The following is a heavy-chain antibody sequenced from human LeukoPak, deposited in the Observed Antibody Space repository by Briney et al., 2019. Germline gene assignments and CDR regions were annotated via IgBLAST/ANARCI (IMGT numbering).Heavy chain of an antibody. CDR3: ARSGYYRRNSFQHMDV. V-gene: IGHV4-34*01. CDR1: TGSFSGYY. Sequence: SETLSLTCAVYTGSFSGYYWSWIRQPPAKGLEWIGEINHDGSTNYNPSLKSRVTISVDTSKNQFSLRLNSETAADTAVYYCARSGYYRRNSFQHMDVWAKGTTVTVSS. CDR2: INHDGST. D-gene: IGHD3-9*01. J-gene: IGHJ6*03.